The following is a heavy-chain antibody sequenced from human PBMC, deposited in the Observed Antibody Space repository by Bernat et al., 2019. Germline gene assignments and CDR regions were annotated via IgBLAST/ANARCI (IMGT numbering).Heavy chain of an antibody. Sequence: EVHLVQSGAEVKKPGETLKISCKGSVYTFTRYWIAWVRQMPGKGRGWMGIIYPGDSVTRYSPSFQGQVTSSADKSISTAYLQWSSLKASDTAMYYCARRPSSSSWYVNWYFDLWGRGTLVTVSS. D-gene: IGHD6-13*01. CDR2: IYPGDSVT. J-gene: IGHJ2*01. CDR1: VYTFTRYW. V-gene: IGHV5-51*01. CDR3: ARRPSSSSWYVNWYFDL.